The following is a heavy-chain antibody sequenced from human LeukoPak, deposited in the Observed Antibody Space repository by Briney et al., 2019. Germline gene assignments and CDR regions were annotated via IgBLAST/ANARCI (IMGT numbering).Heavy chain of an antibody. Sequence: GGSLRLSCAASGFTFSSYWMSWVRQAPGKGLEWVSAISGGGDMTHYTDSVKGRFTISRDNSRNVLYLQMNSLRADDAAVYYCAELGITMIGGVWGKGTTVTISS. CDR2: ISGGGDMT. J-gene: IGHJ6*04. CDR3: AELGITMIGGV. D-gene: IGHD3-10*02. CDR1: GFTFSSYW. V-gene: IGHV3-23*01.